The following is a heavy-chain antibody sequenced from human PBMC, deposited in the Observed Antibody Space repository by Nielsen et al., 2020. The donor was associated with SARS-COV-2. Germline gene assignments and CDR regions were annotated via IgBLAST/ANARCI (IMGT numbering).Heavy chain of an antibody. V-gene: IGHV4-39*01. J-gene: IGHJ3*02. Sequence: SETLSLTCTVSGGSISSSSYYWGWIRQPPGKGLEWIGSIYYSGSTYYNPSLKSRVTISVDTSKNQFSLKLSSVTAADTAVYYCATFSVAADAFDIWGLGTMVTVSS. CDR2: IYYSGST. CDR3: ATFSVAADAFDI. D-gene: IGHD6-19*01. CDR1: GGSISSSSYY.